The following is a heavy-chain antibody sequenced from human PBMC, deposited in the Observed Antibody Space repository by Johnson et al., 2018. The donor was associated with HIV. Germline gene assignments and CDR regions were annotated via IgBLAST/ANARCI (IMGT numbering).Heavy chain of an antibody. CDR2: ISWSGGSM. V-gene: IGHV3-9*03. CDR1: GFTFDDYA. CDR3: ARDSGGNYGAFDI. J-gene: IGHJ3*02. D-gene: IGHD4-23*01. Sequence: EVQLVESGGGLVQPGRSLRLSCAASGFTFDDYAMHWVRQAPGKGLEWVSGISWSGGSMGYANSVIGRFTISRDNSKNTVFLQMRRLRAEDIGIYYCARDSGGNYGAFDIWGQGTMVTVSS.